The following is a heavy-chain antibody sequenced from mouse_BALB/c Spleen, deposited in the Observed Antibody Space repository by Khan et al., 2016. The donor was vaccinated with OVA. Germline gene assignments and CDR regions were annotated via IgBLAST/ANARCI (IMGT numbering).Heavy chain of an antibody. V-gene: IGHV1S132*01. CDR3: ARDVGGTYYFDY. CDR2: IYPGTGST. D-gene: IGHD1-1*02. J-gene: IGHJ2*01. Sequence: QVQLQQSGAELVRPGASVKLSCKTSGYIFTSYWIHWVKQRSGQGIEWMARIYPGTGSTYYNETFKGKATLTADKSSNPAYMQLSSLKSEASAVYFSARDVGGTYYFDYWGQGTTLTVSS. CDR1: GYIFTSYW.